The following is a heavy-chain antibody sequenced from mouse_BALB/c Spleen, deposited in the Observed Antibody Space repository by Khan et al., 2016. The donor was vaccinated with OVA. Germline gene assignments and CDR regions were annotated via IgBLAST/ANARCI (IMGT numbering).Heavy chain of an antibody. J-gene: IGHJ4*01. CDR2: VWGDGST. V-gene: IGHV2-3*01. CDR1: GFSLTSYG. D-gene: IGHD3-2*02. CDR3: AKFTQDYYGMDY. Sequence: QMQLEESGPGLVAPSQSLSITCTVSGFSLTSYGVNWVRQPPGKGLEWLGVVWGDGSTNYHSALISRLIISKDNSKSQVFLKLNSLQTDDTATYYCAKFTQDYYGMDYWGQGTSVTVSA.